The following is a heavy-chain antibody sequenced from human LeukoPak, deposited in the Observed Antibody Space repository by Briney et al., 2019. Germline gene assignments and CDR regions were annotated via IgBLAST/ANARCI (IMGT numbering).Heavy chain of an antibody. D-gene: IGHD1-26*01. Sequence: PGGSLRLSCAASGFTFSNYSMNWVRQAPGKGLEWVANIKQDGSEKYYVDSVKGRFTISRDNAKNSLYLQMNSLRAEDTAVYYCARDKIVGATHFDYWGQGTLVTVSS. J-gene: IGHJ4*02. CDR2: IKQDGSEK. V-gene: IGHV3-7*01. CDR1: GFTFSNYS. CDR3: ARDKIVGATHFDY.